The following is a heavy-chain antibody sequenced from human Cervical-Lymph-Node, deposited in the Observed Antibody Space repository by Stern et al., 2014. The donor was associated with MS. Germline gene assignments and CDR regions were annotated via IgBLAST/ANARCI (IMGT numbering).Heavy chain of an antibody. CDR2: IIHIFGTA. V-gene: IGHV1-69*01. D-gene: IGHD1-26*01. CDR3: ARGELKEGLVRGMDV. Sequence: DQLVESGAEVKKPGSSVKVSCKASGGTFSSYAISWVRQAPGQGLEWVGGIIHIFGTANYAQKFQGRVPITADESTSTAYMELSSLRSEDTAVYYCARGELKEGLVRGMDVWGQGTTVTVSS. J-gene: IGHJ6*02. CDR1: GGTFSSYA.